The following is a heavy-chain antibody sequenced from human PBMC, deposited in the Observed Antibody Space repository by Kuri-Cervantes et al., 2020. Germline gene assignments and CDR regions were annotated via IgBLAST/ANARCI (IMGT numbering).Heavy chain of an antibody. CDR1: GFSFSIYS. CDR3: ARIPAVVVTTIDGGNTYFDL. D-gene: IGHD2-21*02. CDR2: ISSSSSTI. Sequence: GESLKISCAATGFSFSIYSMNWVRQAPGKGLEWVSYISSSSSTIYYADSVKGRFTISRDNAKNALYLQMNSLRAEDTAVYYCARIPAVVVTTIDGGNTYFDLWGRGTPVTVSS. V-gene: IGHV3-48*01. J-gene: IGHJ2*01.